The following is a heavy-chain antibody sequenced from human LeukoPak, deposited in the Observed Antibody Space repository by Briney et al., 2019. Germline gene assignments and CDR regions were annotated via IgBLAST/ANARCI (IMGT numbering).Heavy chain of an antibody. J-gene: IGHJ5*02. V-gene: IGHV4-61*02. CDR1: GGSISSGSYY. D-gene: IGHD6-13*01. CDR3: ARDGESYSSSWYYNWFDH. CDR2: IYTSGST. Sequence: PSETLSLTCTVSGGSISSGSYYWSWIRQPAGKGLEWIGRIYTSGSTNYNPSLKSRVTISVDTSKNQFSLKLSSVTAADTAVYYCARDGESYSSSWYYNWFDHWGQGTLVTVSS.